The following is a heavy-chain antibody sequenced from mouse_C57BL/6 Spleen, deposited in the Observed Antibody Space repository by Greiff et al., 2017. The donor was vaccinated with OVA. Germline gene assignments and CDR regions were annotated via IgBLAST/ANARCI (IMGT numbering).Heavy chain of an antibody. V-gene: IGHV5-9-1*02. Sequence: DVKVEESGEGLVKLGGSLKLSCAASGFTFSSYAMSWVRQTPEKRLEWVAYISSGGDYIYYADTVKGRFTISRDNARNTLYLQMSSLKSEDTAMYYCTRERGAQATSYFDYWGQGTTLTVSS. CDR2: ISSGGDYI. J-gene: IGHJ2*01. CDR3: TRERGAQATSYFDY. CDR1: GFTFSSYA. D-gene: IGHD3-2*02.